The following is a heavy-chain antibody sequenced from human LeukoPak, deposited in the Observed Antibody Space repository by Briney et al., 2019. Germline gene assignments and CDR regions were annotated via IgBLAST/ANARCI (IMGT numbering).Heavy chain of an antibody. Sequence: PSETLSLTCTVSGGSISSGGYYWSWIRQHPGKGLEWIGYIYYSGSTYYNPSLKSRVTISVDTSKNQFSLKLSSVTAADTAVYYCAREGGYYDSSGSALRYFDLWGRGTLVTVSS. J-gene: IGHJ2*01. CDR3: AREGGYYDSSGSALRYFDL. CDR1: GGSISSGGYY. CDR2: IYYSGST. V-gene: IGHV4-31*03. D-gene: IGHD3-22*01.